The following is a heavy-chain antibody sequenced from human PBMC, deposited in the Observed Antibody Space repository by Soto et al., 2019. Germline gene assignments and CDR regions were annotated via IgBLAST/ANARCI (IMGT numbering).Heavy chain of an antibody. V-gene: IGHV3-23*01. CDR2: ISGSGGST. J-gene: IGHJ4*02. CDR3: AGRGSGSYYDY. D-gene: IGHD1-26*01. Sequence: EVQLLESGGGLVQPGGSLRLSCAASGFTFSSYAMRWVRQAPGKGLEWVSAISGSGGSTYYADSVKGRFTISRDNSKNTLYLQKNSLRAGDTAVYYCAGRGSGSYYDYGGQGTLVTVSS. CDR1: GFTFSSYA.